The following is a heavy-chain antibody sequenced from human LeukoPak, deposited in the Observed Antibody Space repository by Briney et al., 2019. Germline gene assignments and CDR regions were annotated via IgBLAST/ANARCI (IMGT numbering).Heavy chain of an antibody. CDR3: ARVGIALASPFDY. Sequence: PGGSLRLSCLASGFTFSDYYMSWVRQAPGKGLEWISYMSSRGYPIYYADSVKGRFTLSRDNAKNTLYLQMHNLRADDTAVYFCARVGIALASPFDYWGLGTLVAVSS. V-gene: IGHV3-11*01. D-gene: IGHD1-1*01. CDR1: GFTFSDYY. J-gene: IGHJ4*02. CDR2: MSSRGYPI.